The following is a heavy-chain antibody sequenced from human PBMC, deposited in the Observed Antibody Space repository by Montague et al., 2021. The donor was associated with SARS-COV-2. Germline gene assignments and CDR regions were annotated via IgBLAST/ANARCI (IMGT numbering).Heavy chain of an antibody. CDR2: IYHSGSA. CDR1: GGSISSTCYY. V-gene: IGHV4-39*07. J-gene: IGHJ4*02. CDR3: ARVPDSATYLSGDY. D-gene: IGHD1-26*01. Sequence: SETLSLTCTISGGSISSTCYYWGWVRPRLGQGLEWFVIIYHSGSAHSPPSLRCRFTIAIDTSKNPFSLKLSSVTAADTAAYYCARVPDSATYLSGDYWGQGTLVTVSS.